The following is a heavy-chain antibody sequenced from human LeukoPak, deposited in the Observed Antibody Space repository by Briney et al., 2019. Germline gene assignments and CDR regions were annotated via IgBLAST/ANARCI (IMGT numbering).Heavy chain of an antibody. Sequence: GGSLRLSCAAFGFTFSSYGMHWVRPAAGKGREWVAFIRYEGSNKYYADSVKGRFTISRDNSQNTLYLQLNSLRAEDTAVYYCAKPPLGGATDYYYYMDVWGKGTTVTVPS. J-gene: IGHJ6*03. V-gene: IGHV3-30*02. D-gene: IGHD1-26*01. CDR2: IRYEGSNK. CDR3: AKPPLGGATDYYYYMDV. CDR1: GFTFSSYG.